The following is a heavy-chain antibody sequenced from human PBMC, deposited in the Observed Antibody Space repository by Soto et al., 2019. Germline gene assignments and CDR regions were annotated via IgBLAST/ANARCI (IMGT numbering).Heavy chain of an antibody. V-gene: IGHV4-30-4*01. Sequence: SETLSLTCTVSGASISSGDYFWSWIRQSPGKGLQWIGYIYDSGSSYYNPSLKSRVTMSVDTSKNQFSLKLSSVTAADTAVYYCAREKGYISGPKNFDYWGQGTLVTAPQ. CDR1: GASISSGDYF. CDR3: AREKGYISGPKNFDY. D-gene: IGHD5-12*01. J-gene: IGHJ4*02. CDR2: IYDSGSS.